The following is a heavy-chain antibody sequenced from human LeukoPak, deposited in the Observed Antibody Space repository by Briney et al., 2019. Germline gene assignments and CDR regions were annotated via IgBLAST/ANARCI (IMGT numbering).Heavy chain of an antibody. Sequence: ASVKDSCKASGYTFTSYYMHWVRQAPGQGLEWMGIINPSGGSTRYAQKLEGRVAMTRDTSTSTVYMELSSLRSEHTAVYYCARVGCIAALRNYFDYWGQGTLVTVSS. J-gene: IGHJ4*02. CDR1: GYTFTSYY. D-gene: IGHD6-6*01. CDR3: ARVGCIAALRNYFDY. CDR2: INPSGGST. V-gene: IGHV1-46*01.